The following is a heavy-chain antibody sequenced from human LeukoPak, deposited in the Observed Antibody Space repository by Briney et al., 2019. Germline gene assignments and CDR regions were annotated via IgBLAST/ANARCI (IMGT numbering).Heavy chain of an antibody. D-gene: IGHD2-15*01. CDR2: IKQDGSEK. CDR1: GFTFNRFY. Sequence: PGGSLRLSCSASGFTFNRFYLHWVRQAPGKGLEWVANIKQDGSEKYYVDSVKGRFTISRDNAKNSLYLQMNSLRAEDTAVYYCARDHGRYCSGGSCYFGGFFEYWGQGTLGTVSS. V-gene: IGHV3-7*03. J-gene: IGHJ4*02. CDR3: ARDHGRYCSGGSCYFGGFFEY.